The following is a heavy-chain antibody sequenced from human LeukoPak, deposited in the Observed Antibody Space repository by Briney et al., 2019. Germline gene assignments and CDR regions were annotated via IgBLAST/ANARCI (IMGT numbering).Heavy chain of an antibody. D-gene: IGHD3-22*01. V-gene: IGHV1-18*01. CDR2: ISAYNGNT. J-gene: IGHJ3*02. CDR1: GYTFTSYG. Sequence: ASVKVSCKASGYTFTSYGISWVRQAPGQGLEWMGWISAYNGNTNYAQKLQGRVTMTTDTSTSTAYMELRSLRSDDTAVYYCARDTVPPYDSSGYKDAFDIWGQGTMVTVSS. CDR3: ARDTVPPYDSSGYKDAFDI.